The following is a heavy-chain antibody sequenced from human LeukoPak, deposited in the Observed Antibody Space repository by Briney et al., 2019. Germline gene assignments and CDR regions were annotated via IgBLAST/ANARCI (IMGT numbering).Heavy chain of an antibody. CDR2: IIGSVHST. J-gene: IGHJ4*02. D-gene: IGHD3-22*01. Sequence: QPGESLRLSCAASGFTLTSYAMSWVRQAPGKGLEWVSAIIGSVHSTYYADSVKGRFTISRDNSKNTLYLQMNSLRAEDTAVYYCAKHSYDSSGYYSVDYWGQGTLVIVFS. CDR1: GFTLTSYA. CDR3: AKHSYDSSGYYSVDY. V-gene: IGHV3-23*01.